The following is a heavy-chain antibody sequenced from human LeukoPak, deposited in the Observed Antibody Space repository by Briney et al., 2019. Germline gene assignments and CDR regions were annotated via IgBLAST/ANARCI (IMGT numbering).Heavy chain of an antibody. V-gene: IGHV4-4*07. CDR2: IYTSGTT. Sequence: PSETLSLTCSVSGVSISAYYWSWIRQPAGKGLEWIGRIYTSGTTNYNPSLKSRVTMSVDTSKSQFSLKLSSVTAADTAVYYCARTPYCTNGICYQRNYFDYWGQGNLVTVSS. D-gene: IGHD2-8*01. J-gene: IGHJ4*02. CDR1: GVSISAYY. CDR3: ARTPYCTNGICYQRNYFDY.